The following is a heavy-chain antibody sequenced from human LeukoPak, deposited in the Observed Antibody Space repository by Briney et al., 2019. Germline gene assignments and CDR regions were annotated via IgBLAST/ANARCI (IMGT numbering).Heavy chain of an antibody. CDR1: GFTVSSNY. D-gene: IGHD3-3*01. CDR3: ACFWSGYPYYFDY. Sequence: GGSLRLSCAASGFTVSSNYMSWVRQAPGKGLEWVSAISGSGGSTYYADSVKGRFTISRDNSKNTLYLQMNSLRAEDTAVYYCACFWSGYPYYFDYWGQGTLVTVSS. CDR2: ISGSGGST. J-gene: IGHJ4*02. V-gene: IGHV3-23*01.